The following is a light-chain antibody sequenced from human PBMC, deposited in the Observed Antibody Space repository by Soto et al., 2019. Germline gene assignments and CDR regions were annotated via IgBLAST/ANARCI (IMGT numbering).Light chain of an antibody. V-gene: IGLV2-23*01. Sequence: QSALTQPASVSGSPGQSITISCTGISSDVGSYNLVSWYQQHPGKAPKVMIYEGSKRPSGVSNRFSGSRPGNTASLTISGLPAEDEAHYYCSSYAGRSTHVVFGGGTKLTVL. CDR3: SSYAGRSTHVV. CDR1: SSDVGSYNL. CDR2: EGS. J-gene: IGLJ2*01.